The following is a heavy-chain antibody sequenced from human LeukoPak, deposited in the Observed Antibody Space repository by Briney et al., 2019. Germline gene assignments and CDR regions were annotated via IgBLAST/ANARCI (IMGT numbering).Heavy chain of an antibody. CDR2: MYHNGST. D-gene: IGHD5-24*01. Sequence: SETLSLTCAVSGGSISSNNWWSWVRQPPGKGLEWIGEMYHNGSTNYNPSLKSRVTISVDTSKNQFSLKLSSVTAADTAVYYCAREGGDGYNYPPFDYWGQGTLVTVSS. J-gene: IGHJ4*02. V-gene: IGHV4-4*02. CDR1: GGSISSNNW. CDR3: AREGGDGYNYPPFDY.